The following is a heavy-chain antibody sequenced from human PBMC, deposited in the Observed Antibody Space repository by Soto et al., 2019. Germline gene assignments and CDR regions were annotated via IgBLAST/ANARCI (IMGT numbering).Heavy chain of an antibody. V-gene: IGHV1-69*05. J-gene: IGHJ3*02. CDR1: GGTFSSYA. Sequence: SVKVSCKASGGTFSSYAISWVRQAPGQGLEWMGGIIPIFGTTKYSQKFQGRVTITRDTSSSTAYMELSSLRSEDTAVYYCARDRNRGTRHDAFDIWGQGTMVTVSS. CDR2: IIPIFGTT. CDR3: ARDRNRGTRHDAFDI.